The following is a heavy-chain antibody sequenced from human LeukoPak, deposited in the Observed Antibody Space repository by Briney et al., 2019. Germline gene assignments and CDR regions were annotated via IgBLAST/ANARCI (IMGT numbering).Heavy chain of an antibody. J-gene: IGHJ5*02. CDR3: ARDLGQYYDTSDNWFDP. Sequence: GGSLRLSCAASGFTFSRSEMNWVRQAPGKGLEWVSYISSSGSTIYYADSVKGRFTISRDNAKNSLYLQMNSLRAEDTAVYYCARDLGQYYDTSDNWFDPWGQGTLVTVSS. V-gene: IGHV3-48*03. D-gene: IGHD3-22*01. CDR2: ISSSGSTI. CDR1: GFTFSRSE.